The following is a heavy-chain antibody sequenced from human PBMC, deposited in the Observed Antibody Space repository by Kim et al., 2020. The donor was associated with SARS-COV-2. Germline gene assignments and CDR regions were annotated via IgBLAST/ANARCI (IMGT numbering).Heavy chain of an antibody. Sequence: GGSLRLSCAASEFTFGDSAMHWVRQAPGKDLEWVSGISWNSDSKGYADAVKGRCTISRDNAETSMNPQMKSMRLKNKALAYYEKIFSYGNYLLGYVDV. D-gene: IGHD4-17*01. V-gene: IGHV3-9*01. CDR1: EFTFGDSA. CDR3: EKIFSYGNYLLGYVDV. CDR2: ISWNSDSK. J-gene: IGHJ6*03.